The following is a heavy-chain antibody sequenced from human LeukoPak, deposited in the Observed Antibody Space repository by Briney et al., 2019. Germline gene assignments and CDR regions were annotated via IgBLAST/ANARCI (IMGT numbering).Heavy chain of an antibody. CDR2: ISSSSYI. D-gene: IGHD3-22*01. CDR1: GFTFSSYS. J-gene: IGHJ3*02. V-gene: IGHV3-21*01. Sequence: GGSLRLSCAASGFTFSSYSMNWVRQAPGKGLEWVSSISSSSYIYYADSVKGRFTISRDNAKNSLYLQMNSLRAEDTAVYYCARDLYYDSDAFDIWGQGTMVTVSS. CDR3: ARDLYYDSDAFDI.